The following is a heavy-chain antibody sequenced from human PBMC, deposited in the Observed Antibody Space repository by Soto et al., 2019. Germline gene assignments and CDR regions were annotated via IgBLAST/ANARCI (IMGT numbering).Heavy chain of an antibody. J-gene: IGHJ6*02. D-gene: IGHD3-3*01. V-gene: IGHV1-2*04. CDR2: INPNSGGT. CDR1: GYTFTGYY. Sequence: ASVEVSCKASGYTFTGYYMHWVRQAPGQGLEWMGWINPNSGGTNYAQKFQGWVTMTRDTSISTAYMELSRLRSDDTAVYYCARDLRSYDFWSGYYYYGMDVWGQGTTVTVSS. CDR3: ARDLRSYDFWSGYYYYGMDV.